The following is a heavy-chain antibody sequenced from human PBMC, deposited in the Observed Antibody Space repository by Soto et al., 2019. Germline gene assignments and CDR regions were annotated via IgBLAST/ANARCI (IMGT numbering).Heavy chain of an antibody. Sequence: VQLLESGGGLVQPGGSLRLSCAASGFTFSSYAMSWVRQAPGKGLEWVSAVSGSGGSTYYADSVKGRFTISRDNSKNTLYLQMNSLRAEDTAVYYCAKAPHRTIFGVNYFDYWGQGTLVTVSS. D-gene: IGHD3-3*01. CDR3: AKAPHRTIFGVNYFDY. CDR2: VSGSGGST. V-gene: IGHV3-23*01. CDR1: GFTFSSYA. J-gene: IGHJ4*02.